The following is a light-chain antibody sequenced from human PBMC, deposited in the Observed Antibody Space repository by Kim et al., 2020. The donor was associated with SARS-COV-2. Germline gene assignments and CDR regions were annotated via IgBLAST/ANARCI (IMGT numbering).Light chain of an antibody. CDR2: AAS. V-gene: IGKV1-39*01. Sequence: DIQMTQSPSSLAASVGDRVTIACRATQSISSHLNWYQQKPGRAPKLLISAASTLQGGLPSRFSGSGSETDFTLTISSLQPEDFATYFCQQSYITPFTFGPGTKVDIK. CDR3: QQSYITPFT. J-gene: IGKJ3*01. CDR1: QSISSH.